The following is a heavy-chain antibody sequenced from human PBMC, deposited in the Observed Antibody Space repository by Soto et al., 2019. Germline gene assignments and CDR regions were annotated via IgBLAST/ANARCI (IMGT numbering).Heavy chain of an antibody. CDR1: GDSIGSNNW. V-gene: IGHV4-4*02. Sequence: PSETLSLTCTVSGDSIGSNNWWNWVRQAPGKGLEWIGEISHSGTINYNPSLKSRVTISMDKSLNQFTLQLTSVTAADTAVYYCTRGGCYREYWGQGTMVTVSS. J-gene: IGHJ4*03. D-gene: IGHD5-12*01. CDR3: TRGGCYREY. CDR2: ISHSGTI.